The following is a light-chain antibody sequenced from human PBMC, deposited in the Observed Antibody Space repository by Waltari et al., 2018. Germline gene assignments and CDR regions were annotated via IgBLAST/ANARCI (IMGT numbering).Light chain of an antibody. Sequence: DIQMTQSLSSLSAFVGDRVIMTCQASQDISNYLNWYQQKPGKAPKLLIRDASNLETGVPTRFSGSQSRTDFTLTISSLQPEDVGTYYCQRYDNLPIFAFGPGTKVEIK. V-gene: IGKV1-33*01. CDR1: QDISNY. CDR2: DAS. J-gene: IGKJ3*01. CDR3: QRYDNLPIFA.